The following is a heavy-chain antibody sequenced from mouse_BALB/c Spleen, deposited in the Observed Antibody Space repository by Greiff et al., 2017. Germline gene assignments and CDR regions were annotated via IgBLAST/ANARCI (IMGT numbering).Heavy chain of an antibody. V-gene: IGHV1S135*01. J-gene: IGHJ3*01. CDR1: GYAFTSYN. CDR3: AIRLLWFAY. Sequence: EVQLKESGPELVKPGASVKVSCKASGYAFTSYNMYWVKQSHGKSLEWIGYIDPYNGGTSYNQKFKGKATLTVDKSSSTAYMHLNSLTSEDSAVYYCAIRLLWFAYWGQGTLVTVSA. CDR2: IDPYNGGT. D-gene: IGHD1-2*01.